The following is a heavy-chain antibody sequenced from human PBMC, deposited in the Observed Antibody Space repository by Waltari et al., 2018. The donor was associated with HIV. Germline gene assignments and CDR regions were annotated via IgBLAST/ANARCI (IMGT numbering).Heavy chain of an antibody. Sequence: QGQRVASWGGVVQSGRTMRPSGPGAAFIFINFILHWTRTAPGKGLECTDLRTNDGRAKDHGYSLRGRFPSSRDNSQSTLFLQMDSLRIEHTAPYICAREAVTTNYRLENWRQGTLVTVAS. CDR3: AREAVTTNYRLEN. V-gene: IGHV3-30*04. J-gene: IGHJ4*02. D-gene: IGHD1-7*01. CDR1: AFIFINFI. CDR2: RTNDGRAK.